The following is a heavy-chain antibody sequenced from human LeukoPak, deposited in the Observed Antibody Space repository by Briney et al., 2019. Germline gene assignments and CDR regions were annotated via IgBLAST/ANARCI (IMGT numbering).Heavy chain of an antibody. CDR2: IDSTDTI. J-gene: IGHJ4*02. CDR1: GFTFSSYW. Sequence: GGSLRLSCAASGFTFSSYWMNWVRQAPGKGLQWISHIDSTDTIHYADSVKGRFTISRDNAKNSLYLQMNSLRAEDTAVYYCARSSGSYRPMGYWGQGTLVTVSS. CDR3: ARSSGSYRPMGY. D-gene: IGHD3-22*01. V-gene: IGHV3-48*04.